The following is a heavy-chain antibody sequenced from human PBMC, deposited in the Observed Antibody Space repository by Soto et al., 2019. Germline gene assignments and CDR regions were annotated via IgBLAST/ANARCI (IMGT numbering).Heavy chain of an antibody. V-gene: IGHV3-11*06. Sequence: GGSLRLSCAASGLTFSDYYMSWIRQAPGKGLEWVSYISSSSSYTNYADSVKGRFTISRDNAKNSLYLQMNSLRAEDTAVYYCARWIPSAKGFDPWGQGTLVTVSS. J-gene: IGHJ5*02. CDR2: ISSSSSYT. CDR3: ARWIPSAKGFDP. CDR1: GLTFSDYY. D-gene: IGHD2-2*03.